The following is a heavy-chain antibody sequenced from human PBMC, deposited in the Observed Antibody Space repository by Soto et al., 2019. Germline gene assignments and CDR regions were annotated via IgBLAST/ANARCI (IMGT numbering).Heavy chain of an antibody. D-gene: IGHD2-15*01. CDR2: IIPISGTA. V-gene: IGHV1-69*06. J-gene: IGHJ4*02. CDR3: ARWSGRSCSGDSCIDAPFDF. CDR1: GGTFNSYA. Sequence: QVRLVQSGAEVKKPESSVKVSCKPSGGTFNSYAIHWVRQAPGQGLEWMSAIIPISGTANSAQKFQGRVTITADKSTSTAYMELSSLRSEHTSVYYCARWSGRSCSGDSCIDAPFDFWGQGLLVTVSS.